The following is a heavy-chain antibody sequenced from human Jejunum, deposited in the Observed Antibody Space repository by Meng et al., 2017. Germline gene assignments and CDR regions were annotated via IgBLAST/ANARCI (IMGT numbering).Heavy chain of an antibody. D-gene: IGHD5-18*01. V-gene: IGHV4-39*07. CDR3: ARDTAGFGP. CDR1: GGSISTAGYS. CDR2: IFYCGTT. J-gene: IGHJ5*02. Sequence: QLCLQESGPVLVKPTEHLSLTCAVSGGSISTAGYSWGWIRQSPGKGLEWIGSIFYCGTTYYNPSLKSRVTISIDTSKNQFSLKMNSVTAADTAVYYCARDTAGFGPWGQGTLVTVSS.